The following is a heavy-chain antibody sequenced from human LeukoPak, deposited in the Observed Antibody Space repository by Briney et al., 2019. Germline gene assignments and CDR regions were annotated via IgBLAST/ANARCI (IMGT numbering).Heavy chain of an antibody. CDR1: GGSISRSSDF. V-gene: IGHV4-39*01. CDR2: VSYSGST. J-gene: IGHJ5*02. Sequence: PSETLSLTCTVSGGSISRSSDFWGWIRQTPEKGLEWIGSVSYSGSTFYNPSLKSRSSIFVDTSKSQFSLRLNSVTAADTTIYYCARHDHSDFGDPNWFDPWGQGTLVTVSS. D-gene: IGHD4-17*01. CDR3: ARHDHSDFGDPNWFDP.